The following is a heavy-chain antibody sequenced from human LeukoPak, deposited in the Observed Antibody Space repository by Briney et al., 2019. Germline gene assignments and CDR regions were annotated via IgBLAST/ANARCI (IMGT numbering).Heavy chain of an antibody. CDR3: AKGSQRDTIFGVVTRRTKQPYYFDY. J-gene: IGHJ4*02. V-gene: IGHV3-23*01. Sequence: QPGGSLRLSCAASGFTFSSYAMSWVRQAPGKGLEWVSAISGSGGSTYYADSVKGRFTISRDNSKNTLYLQMNSLRAEDTAVYYCAKGSQRDTIFGVVTRRTKQPYYFDYWGQGTLVTVSS. CDR2: ISGSGGST. CDR1: GFTFSSYA. D-gene: IGHD3-3*01.